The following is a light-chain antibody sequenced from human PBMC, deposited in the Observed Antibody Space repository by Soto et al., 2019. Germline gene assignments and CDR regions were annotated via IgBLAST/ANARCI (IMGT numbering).Light chain of an antibody. CDR1: HSVTSSY. V-gene: IGKV3-20*01. CDR2: GAS. CDR3: QQYRGT. Sequence: IVLTQSPGTLSLSPGERATLSCRASHSVTSSYLALYQQKPGQAPRLLVYGASNRATGIPDRFSGSGSGTDFTLTIGRLEPEDFAVYYCQQYRGTFGQGTKVDIK. J-gene: IGKJ1*01.